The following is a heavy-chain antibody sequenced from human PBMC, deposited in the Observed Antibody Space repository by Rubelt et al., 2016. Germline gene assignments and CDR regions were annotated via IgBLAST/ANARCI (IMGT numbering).Heavy chain of an antibody. Sequence: QVQLVQSGAEVRKPGASVKVSCQASGYTFTAYYIHWVRQAPGQGLEWLGQINPYSGDTNYAQNFQGRVTMTRETSIRMAYLELTRLRSDDTAVYYCARFLTGSPDAYWGQGALVTVSS. CDR2: INPYSGDT. J-gene: IGHJ4*02. D-gene: IGHD3-9*01. CDR3: ARFLTGSPDAY. V-gene: IGHV1-2*06. CDR1: GYTFTAYY.